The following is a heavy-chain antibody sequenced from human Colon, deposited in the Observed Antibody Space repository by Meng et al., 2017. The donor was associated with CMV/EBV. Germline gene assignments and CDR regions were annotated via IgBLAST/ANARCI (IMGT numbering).Heavy chain of an antibody. CDR2: ISSSGGST. J-gene: IGHJ6*02. V-gene: IGHV3-48*03. CDR3: ARDGTVYYYGMDV. D-gene: IGHD1-1*01. CDR1: GFTFSSYE. Sequence: GESLKISCAVSGFTFSSYEMNWVRQAPGKGLEWVSYISSSGGSTYYADSAKGRFTISRDNAKNSLYLQMNSLRAEDTAVYYCARDGTVYYYGMDVWGQGTTVTVSS.